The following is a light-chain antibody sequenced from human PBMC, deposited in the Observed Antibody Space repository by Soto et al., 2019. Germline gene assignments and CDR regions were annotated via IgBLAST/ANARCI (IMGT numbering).Light chain of an antibody. J-gene: IGKJ2*01. V-gene: IGKV3-15*01. CDR2: GAS. CDR1: QSVASN. Sequence: EIVMTQSPASLSVSPGDRATLSCRASQSVASNVAWYQQRPGQGPRLLIHGASTRAVGVPARFSGSGSGTDFTLTISSLQSEDFAVYYCQQYHNWPPQYTFGQGTKLQIK. CDR3: QQYHNWPPQYT.